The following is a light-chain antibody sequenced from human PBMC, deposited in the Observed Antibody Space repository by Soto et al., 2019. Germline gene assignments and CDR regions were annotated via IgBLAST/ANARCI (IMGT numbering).Light chain of an antibody. J-gene: IGKJ1*01. CDR2: DAS. CDR1: QSISIW. V-gene: IGKV1-5*01. CDR3: QQYNSYSWT. Sequence: DLQMTQSPSTLSASVGDRVTITCRASQSISIWLAWYQQKPVKAPKLLIYDASSLESGVPSMFRGSGSGTQFTLTIISLQPDDFATYYCQQYNSYSWTFGQGTKVEIK.